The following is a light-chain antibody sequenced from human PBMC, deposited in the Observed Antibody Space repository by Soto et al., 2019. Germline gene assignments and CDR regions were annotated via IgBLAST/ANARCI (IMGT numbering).Light chain of an antibody. Sequence: SSELTQPTSVSVSPGQTARITCSGDALPKQYAYWYQQKPGQAPVLVIYKDSERPSGIPERLTGSSSGTTVTLTISGVQAEDEADYYCQSADSSGTYVVFGGGTQRTGL. CDR3: QSADSSGTYVV. CDR2: KDS. V-gene: IGLV3-25*03. J-gene: IGLJ2*01. CDR1: ALPKQY.